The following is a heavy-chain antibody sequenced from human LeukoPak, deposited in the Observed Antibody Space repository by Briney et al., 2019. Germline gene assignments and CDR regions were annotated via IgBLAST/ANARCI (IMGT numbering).Heavy chain of an antibody. V-gene: IGHV3-48*01. Sequence: PGGSLRLSCAASGFTFSVYAMNWVRQSPGKGPEWIAYITSSSSTIYYADSVRGRFTISRDNAQSSLYLQMNSLRGEDTAVYYCVRDWQMHYSTGPWGQGTLVTVSS. J-gene: IGHJ5*02. CDR1: GFTFSVYA. CDR3: VRDWQMHYSTGP. CDR2: ITSSSSTI. D-gene: IGHD2-8*02.